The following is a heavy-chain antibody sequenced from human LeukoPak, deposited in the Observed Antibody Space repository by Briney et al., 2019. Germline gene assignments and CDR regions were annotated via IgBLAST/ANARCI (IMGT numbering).Heavy chain of an antibody. CDR2: INPNSGGT. V-gene: IGHV1-2*02. D-gene: IGHD3-22*01. CDR3: ARDARLRTRITMIAHDAFDI. CDR1: GYTFTGYY. J-gene: IGHJ3*02. Sequence: GASVKVSCKASGYTFTGYYMHWVRQAPGQGLEWMGWINPNSGGTNYAQKFQGRVTMTRDTSISTAYMELSRLRSDDTAVYYCARDARLRTRITMIAHDAFDIWGQGTMVTVSS.